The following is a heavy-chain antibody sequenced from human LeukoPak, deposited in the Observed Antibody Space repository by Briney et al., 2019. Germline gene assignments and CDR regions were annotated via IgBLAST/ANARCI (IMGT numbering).Heavy chain of an antibody. V-gene: IGHV3-23*01. J-gene: IGHJ4*02. CDR1: GFTFSSYA. CDR3: ALQHCSGGSCYFIRFDY. Sequence: GGSLRLSCAASGFTFSSYAMSWVRQAPGKGLEWVSAISGSGGSTYYADSVKGRFTISRDNSKNTLYLQMNSLRAEDTAVYYCALQHCSGGSCYFIRFDYWGLGTLVTVSS. CDR2: ISGSGGST. D-gene: IGHD2-15*01.